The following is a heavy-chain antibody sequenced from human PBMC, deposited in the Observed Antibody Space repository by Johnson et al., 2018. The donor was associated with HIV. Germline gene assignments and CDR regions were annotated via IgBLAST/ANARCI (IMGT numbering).Heavy chain of an antibody. J-gene: IGHJ3*02. CDR3: AKDPMVATPANAFDI. Sequence: QVQLVESGGGLVQPGGSLRLSCAASGFTFSSYGIHWVRQAPGKGLEWVAVISYDGSNKYYADSVKGRFTISRDNSKNTLYLQMNSLRAEDTAVYYCAKDPMVATPANAFDIWGQGTMVTVSS. CDR1: GFTFSSYG. V-gene: IGHV3-30*18. D-gene: IGHD5-12*01. CDR2: ISYDGSNK.